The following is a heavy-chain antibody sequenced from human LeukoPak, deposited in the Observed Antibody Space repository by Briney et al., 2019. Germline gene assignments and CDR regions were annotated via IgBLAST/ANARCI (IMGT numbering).Heavy chain of an antibody. Sequence: PGGSLRLSCAASGFTLSSYWMSWVRQAGKGLEWVANIKQDGSEKYYVDSVKGRFTISRDNAKNSLYLQMNSLRAEDTAVYYCARGSSLRDYWGQGTLVTVSS. CDR3: ARGSSLRDY. CDR1: GFTLSSYW. V-gene: IGHV3-7*01. CDR2: IKQDGSEK. J-gene: IGHJ4*02.